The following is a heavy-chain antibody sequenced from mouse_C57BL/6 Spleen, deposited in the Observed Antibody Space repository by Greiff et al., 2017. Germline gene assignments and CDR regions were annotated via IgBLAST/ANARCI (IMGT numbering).Heavy chain of an antibody. J-gene: IGHJ2*01. CDR3: ARLDY. CDR2: INPNNGGT. CDR1: GYTFTDYY. V-gene: IGHV1-26*01. Sequence: EVKLQQSGPELVKPGASVKISCKASGYTFTDYYMNWVKQSHGKSLEWIGDINPNNGGTSYNQKFKGKATLTVDKSSSTAYMELRSLTSEDSAVYYCARLDYWGQGTTLTVSS.